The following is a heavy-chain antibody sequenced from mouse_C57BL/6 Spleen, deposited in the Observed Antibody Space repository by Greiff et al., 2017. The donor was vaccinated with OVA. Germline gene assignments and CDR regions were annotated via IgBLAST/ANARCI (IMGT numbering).Heavy chain of an antibody. V-gene: IGHV5-17*01. CDR1: GFTFSDYG. CDR2: ISSGSSTI. Sequence: EVQGVESGGGLVKPGGSLKLSCAASGFTFSDYGMHWVRQAPEKGLEWVAYISSGSSTIYYADTVKGRFTISRDNAKNTLFLQMTSLRSEDTAMYYCARTLSAYWGQGTLVTVSA. CDR3: ARTLSAY. J-gene: IGHJ3*01.